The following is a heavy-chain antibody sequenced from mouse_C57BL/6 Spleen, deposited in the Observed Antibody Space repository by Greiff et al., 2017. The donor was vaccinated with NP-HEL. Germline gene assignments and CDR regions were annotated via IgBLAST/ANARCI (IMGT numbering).Heavy chain of an antibody. J-gene: IGHJ2*01. CDR2: ISDGGSYT. Sequence: DVHLVESGGGLVKPGGSLKLSCAASGFTFSSYAMSWVRQTPEKRLEWVATISDGGSYTYYPDNVKGRFTISRDNAKNNLYLQMSHLKSEDTAMYYCARRSHYYGYYFDYWGQGTTLTVSS. CDR1: GFTFSSYA. D-gene: IGHD1-1*01. CDR3: ARRSHYYGYYFDY. V-gene: IGHV5-4*01.